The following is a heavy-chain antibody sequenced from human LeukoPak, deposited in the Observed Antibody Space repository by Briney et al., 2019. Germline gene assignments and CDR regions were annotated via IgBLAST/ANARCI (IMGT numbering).Heavy chain of an antibody. CDR2: ISGSGGST. CDR3: AKPERYNWFDP. D-gene: IGHD1-1*01. V-gene: IGHV3-23*01. Sequence: GGSLRLSCAASGFTLSSYAMSWVSQAPGKGLEWVSAISGSGGSTYYADSVKGRFTISRDNSKNTLYLQMNSLRAEDTAVYYCAKPERYNWFDPWAQGTLVTVSS. J-gene: IGHJ5*02. CDR1: GFTLSSYA.